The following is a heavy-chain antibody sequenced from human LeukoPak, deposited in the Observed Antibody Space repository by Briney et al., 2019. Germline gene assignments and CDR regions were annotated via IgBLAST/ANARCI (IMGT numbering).Heavy chain of an antibody. CDR3: VKDGEYSISWYDY. CDR2: ISSNGGST. Sequence: PGGSLRLSCSASGFTFSSYAMHWVRQAPGKGLEYVSAISSNGGSTYYADSVKGRFTISRDNSKNTLYLQMSSLRAEDTAVYYCVKDGEYSISWYDYWGQGTLGTVSS. V-gene: IGHV3-64D*06. J-gene: IGHJ4*01. CDR1: GFTFSSYA. D-gene: IGHD6-13*01.